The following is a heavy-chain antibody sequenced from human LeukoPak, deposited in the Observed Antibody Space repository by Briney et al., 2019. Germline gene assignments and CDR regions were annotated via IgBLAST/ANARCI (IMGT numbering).Heavy chain of an antibody. CDR2: IRYDGSNK. D-gene: IGHD2-15*01. Sequence: GGSLRLSCAASGFTFSSYGMHWVRQAPGKGLEWVAFIRYDGSNKNYADSVKGRFTISRDNSKNTLYLQMNSLRAEDTAVYYCAKDQGHCSGGSCYKFDYWGQGTLVPVPS. CDR3: AKDQGHCSGGSCYKFDY. CDR1: GFTFSSYG. J-gene: IGHJ4*02. V-gene: IGHV3-30*02.